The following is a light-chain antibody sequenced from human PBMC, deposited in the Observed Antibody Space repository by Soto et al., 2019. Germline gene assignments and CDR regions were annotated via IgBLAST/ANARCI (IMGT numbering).Light chain of an antibody. CDR1: QSVSSN. J-gene: IGKJ4*01. V-gene: IGKV3-15*01. CDR2: GAS. CDR3: EQYNKWPLT. Sequence: EIVMTQTPATLSVSPGERATLSCRASQSVSSNLAWYQHKPGQDARLLIHGASTRATGIPARFSGSGSGTEFSLTISSLKSEDFAVYYCEQYNKWPLTFGGGTKVAIK.